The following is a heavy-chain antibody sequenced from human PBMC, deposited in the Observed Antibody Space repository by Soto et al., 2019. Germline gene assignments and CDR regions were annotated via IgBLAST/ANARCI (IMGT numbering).Heavy chain of an antibody. CDR2: LDGAGGST. Sequence: GGSLRLSCLASGFTFSDFAMTWVRHVPGRGLEWVASLDGAGGSTYYAESVRGRFSISRDNSQNTLFLQMKRLTVDDTAIYYCAAPRDEYGSGVSWFTYGMDIWGQGTTVTVS. V-gene: IGHV3-23*01. CDR3: AAPRDEYGSGVSWFTYGMDI. D-gene: IGHD3-10*01. J-gene: IGHJ6*02. CDR1: GFTFSDFA.